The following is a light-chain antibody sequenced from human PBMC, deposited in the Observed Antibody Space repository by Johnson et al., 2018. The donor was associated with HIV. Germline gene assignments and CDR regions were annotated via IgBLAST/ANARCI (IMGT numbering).Light chain of an antibody. J-gene: IGLJ1*01. CDR2: ENN. CDR1: SSNIGNNY. CDR3: GTWDSSLSPHYV. V-gene: IGLV1-51*02. Sequence: QSVLTQPPSVSAAPGQKVTISCSGSSSNIGNNYVSWYQQLPGTAPKLLIYENNKRPSGIPDRFFGSKSGTSATLGITGLQTGDEADYYCGTWDSSLSPHYVFGTGTKVTVL.